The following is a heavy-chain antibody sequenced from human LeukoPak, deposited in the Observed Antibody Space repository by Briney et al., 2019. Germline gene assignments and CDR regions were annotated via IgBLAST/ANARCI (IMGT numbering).Heavy chain of an antibody. Sequence: KSGGSLRLSCAASGFTFSSYSMNWVRQAPGKGLEWVSFISSSSVYIYYTDSVKGRFTISRDNAKNSLYLQMNSLRAEDTAVYYCARVLGPNWFDPWGQGTLVTVSS. CDR2: ISSSSVYI. CDR1: GFTFSSYS. CDR3: ARVLGPNWFDP. V-gene: IGHV3-21*01. J-gene: IGHJ5*02.